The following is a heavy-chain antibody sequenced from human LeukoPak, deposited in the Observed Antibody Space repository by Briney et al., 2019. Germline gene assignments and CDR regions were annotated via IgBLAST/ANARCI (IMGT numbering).Heavy chain of an antibody. CDR1: GGSISSSSYY. CDR2: IYYTGST. D-gene: IGHD6-19*01. CDR3: ARRRGWYPVDY. V-gene: IGHV4-39*01. J-gene: IGHJ4*02. Sequence: SETLSLTCTVSGGSISSSSYYWGWIRQPPGKGLEWIGTIYYTGSTYYNPSLRSRVTISVDTSKNQCSLKVTSVTAADTAVYYCARRRGWYPVDYWGQGTLVTVSS.